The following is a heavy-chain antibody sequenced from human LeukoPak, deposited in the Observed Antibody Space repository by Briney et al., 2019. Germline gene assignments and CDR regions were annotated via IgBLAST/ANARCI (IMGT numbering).Heavy chain of an antibody. CDR1: GGSISSNSYY. D-gene: IGHD3-22*01. V-gene: IGHV4-39*07. Sequence: PSETLSLTCAVSGGSISSNSYYWGWIRQPPGKGLEWIGSIYYSGSTYYNPSLKSRVTISVDTSKNQFSLKLSSVTAADTAVYYCARDGAYYYDSSGYYMAHLSQYYYYYYMDVWGKGTTVTVSS. J-gene: IGHJ6*03. CDR3: ARDGAYYYDSSGYYMAHLSQYYYYYYMDV. CDR2: IYYSGST.